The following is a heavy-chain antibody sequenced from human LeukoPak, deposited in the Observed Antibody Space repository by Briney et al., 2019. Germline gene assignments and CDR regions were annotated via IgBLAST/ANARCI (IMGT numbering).Heavy chain of an antibody. J-gene: IGHJ4*02. Sequence: ASVKVSCKASGYTFTSYNIHWVRQAPGQGLEWMGMINPGGSSTTYAQKFQDRVTMTRDTSTSTVYMELSSLRSEDTAVYYCARGGYGDHVAEGDYWGQGTLVTVSS. CDR3: ARGGYGDHVAEGDY. V-gene: IGHV1-46*01. CDR2: INPGGSST. D-gene: IGHD4-17*01. CDR1: GYTFTSYN.